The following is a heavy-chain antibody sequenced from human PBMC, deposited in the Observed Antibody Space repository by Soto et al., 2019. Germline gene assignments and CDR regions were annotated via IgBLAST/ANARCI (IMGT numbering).Heavy chain of an antibody. Sequence: ESGGGLVQPGRSLRLSCAASGFTFDDYAMHWVRQAPGKGLEWVSGISWNSGSIGYADSVKGRFTISRDNAKNSLYLQMNSLRAEDTALYYCAKDLQRITMVRGVIRTIDYWGQGTLVTVSS. D-gene: IGHD3-10*01. CDR1: GFTFDDYA. CDR2: ISWNSGSI. J-gene: IGHJ4*02. V-gene: IGHV3-9*01. CDR3: AKDLQRITMVRGVIRTIDY.